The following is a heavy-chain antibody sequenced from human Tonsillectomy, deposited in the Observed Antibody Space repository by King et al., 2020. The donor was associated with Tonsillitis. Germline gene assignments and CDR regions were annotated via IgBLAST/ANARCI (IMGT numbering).Heavy chain of an antibody. CDR1: RFTFSAYG. D-gene: IGHD4-17*01. CDR3: ARGADGESSYGMDV. CDR2: ISISSSYK. V-gene: IGHV3-21*01. J-gene: IGHJ6*02. Sequence: VQLVESGGGLVKPGGSLRLSCAASRFTFSAYGMNWVRQAPGKGLEWVSSISISSSYKYYADSVKGRFTISRDNAKNSLYLQMNSLRAEDTAVYYCARGADGESSYGMDVWGQGTTVTVSS.